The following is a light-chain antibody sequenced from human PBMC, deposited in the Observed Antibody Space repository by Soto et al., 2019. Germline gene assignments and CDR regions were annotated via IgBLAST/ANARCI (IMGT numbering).Light chain of an antibody. J-gene: IGLJ1*01. CDR1: SSDVGNNKY. CDR2: DVN. CDR3: CSYVGNYIYV. V-gene: IGLV2-11*01. Sequence: QSAPTQPRSVSGSPGQSVTISCTGTSSDVGNNKYVAWYQQHPGKAPKLMIYDVNERPSGVPDRFSGSKSGNTASLTISGLQAEDEADYYCCSYVGNYIYVFGTGTKLTVL.